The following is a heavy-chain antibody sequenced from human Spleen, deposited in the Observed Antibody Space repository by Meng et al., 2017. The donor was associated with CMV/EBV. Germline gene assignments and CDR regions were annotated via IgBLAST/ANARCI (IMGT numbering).Heavy chain of an antibody. D-gene: IGHD3-9*01. V-gene: IGHV3-7*03. J-gene: IGHJ4*02. CDR1: GFHFRTYW. CDR3: AKGVDWAMTYYFDY. CDR2: INQDGSQR. Sequence: GESLKISCAASGFHFRTYWMSWVRQAPGKALEWVANINQDGSQRNYVDSVKGRFTISRDNSKNTLYLQMKSLRAEDTSVYSCAKGVDWAMTYYFDYWGQGTLVTVSS.